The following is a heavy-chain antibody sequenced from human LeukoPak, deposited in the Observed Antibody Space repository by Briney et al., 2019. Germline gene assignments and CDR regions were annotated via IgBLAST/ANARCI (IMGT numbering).Heavy chain of an antibody. V-gene: IGHV1-18*01. Sequence: ASVKVSCKASGYTFTSYGISWVRQAPGQGLEWMGWISAYNGNTNYVQKLQGRVTMTTDTSTSTAYMELRSLRSDDTAMYYCAGAPGYGDAFDIWGQGTMVTVSS. CDR2: ISAYNGNT. CDR3: AGAPGYGDAFDI. CDR1: GYTFTSYG. D-gene: IGHD6-13*01. J-gene: IGHJ3*02.